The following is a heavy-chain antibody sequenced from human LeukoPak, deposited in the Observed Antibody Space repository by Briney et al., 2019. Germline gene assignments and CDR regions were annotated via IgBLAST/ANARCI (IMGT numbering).Heavy chain of an antibody. CDR2: ISSNGGST. D-gene: IGHD3-22*01. CDR3: ARGSMIVVAPTPY. CDR1: GFTFSSYA. Sequence: PGGSLRLSCAASGFTFSSYAMHWVRQAPGKGLEYVSAISSNGGSTYYANSVKGRFTISRDNSKNTLYLQMNSLRAEDTAVYYCARGSMIVVAPTPYWGQGTLVTVSS. J-gene: IGHJ4*02. V-gene: IGHV3-64*01.